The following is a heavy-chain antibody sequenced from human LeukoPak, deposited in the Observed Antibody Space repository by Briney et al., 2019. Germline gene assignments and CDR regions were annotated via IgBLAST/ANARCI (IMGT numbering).Heavy chain of an antibody. CDR3: TKLAIFGVVWVFDI. CDR2: LKSKADGGAA. CDR1: GFTFGKYW. J-gene: IGHJ3*02. D-gene: IGHD3-3*01. Sequence: PGGSLRLSCVASGFTFGKYWMSWVRQAPGKGLEWVGRLKSKADGGAADYAAPVKGRFSVSGHDSENTVYLQMNSLKTEDTAMYYCTKLAIFGVVWVFDIWGQGTMVTVSS. V-gene: IGHV3-15*01.